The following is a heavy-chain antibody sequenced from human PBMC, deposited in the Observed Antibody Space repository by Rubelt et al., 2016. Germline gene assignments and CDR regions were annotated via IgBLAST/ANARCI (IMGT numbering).Heavy chain of an antibody. CDR3: VRGSSGWKGVDY. Sequence: GFTLNNYWMHWVRQAPGKGLVWVSEIKYDGSATTYADSVKGRFTISRDSAMSTLYLQMNSLRVEDTAVYYCVRGSSGWKGVDYWGQGTLVTVSS. CDR1: GFTLNNYW. V-gene: IGHV3-74*01. CDR2: IKYDGSAT. J-gene: IGHJ4*02. D-gene: IGHD6-19*01.